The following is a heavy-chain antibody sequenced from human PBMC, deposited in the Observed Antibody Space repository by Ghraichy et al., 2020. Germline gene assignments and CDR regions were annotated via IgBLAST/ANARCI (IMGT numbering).Heavy chain of an antibody. J-gene: IGHJ1*01. CDR2: ISYDSTSK. V-gene: IGHV3-30*04. CDR3: ARDGNYQYFQH. D-gene: IGHD1-7*01. Sequence: ALRLSCAASGLTVTTYAMHWVRQAPGKGLEWVAFISYDSTSKSYADSVKGRFTISRDNSRNTLYLQMNSLRAEDTALYFCARDGNYQYFQHWGQGTLVSVSS. CDR1: GLTVTTYA.